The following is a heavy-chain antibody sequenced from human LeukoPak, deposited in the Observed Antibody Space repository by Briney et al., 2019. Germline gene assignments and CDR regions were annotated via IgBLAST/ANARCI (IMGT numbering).Heavy chain of an antibody. J-gene: IGHJ4*02. V-gene: IGHV3-48*03. D-gene: IGHD3-22*01. CDR1: GFTFSSYE. CDR3: ARVSGYWGYYFDY. CDR2: ISSSGSTI. Sequence: GGSLRLSCAASGFTFSSYEMNWVRQAPGKGLEWVSYISSSGSTIYYADSVKGRFTISRDNAKNSLYLQMNSLRAEDTAVYYCARVSGYWGYYFDYWGQGTLVTVSS.